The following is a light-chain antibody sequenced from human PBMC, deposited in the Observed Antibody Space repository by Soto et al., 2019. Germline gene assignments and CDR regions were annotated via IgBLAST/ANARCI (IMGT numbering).Light chain of an antibody. V-gene: IGKV3-20*01. CDR2: GAS. J-gene: IGKJ5*01. CDR1: QSFSTY. CDR3: QQYTGPPTT. Sequence: EIVFTQSPGTHSWSPGERATLSCRSSQSFSTYLAWYEQKPAQAPSLLIYGASTRAAGTPDRFSGSGSGTDFPLTITRLEPEDSAVYFCQQYTGPPTTFGHGTRLEIK.